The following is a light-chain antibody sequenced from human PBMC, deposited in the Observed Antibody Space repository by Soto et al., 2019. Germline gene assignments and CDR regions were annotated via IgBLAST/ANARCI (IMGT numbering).Light chain of an antibody. V-gene: IGKV3-20*01. CDR3: QQYGSSSEIT. CDR1: QNIITN. CDR2: FAS. J-gene: IGKJ5*01. Sequence: EIVMTQSPGTLSVSPGERATLSCRASQNIITNLAWYQQKPGQAPRLLIFFASTRVTGIPARFSGSGSGTDFTLTISGLEPEDCAVYYCQQYGSSSEITFGQGTRLEIK.